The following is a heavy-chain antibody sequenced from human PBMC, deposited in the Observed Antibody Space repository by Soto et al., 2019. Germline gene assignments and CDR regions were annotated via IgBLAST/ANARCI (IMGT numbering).Heavy chain of an antibody. J-gene: IGHJ4*02. CDR3: AQDRGWGVVSPSHDY. V-gene: IGHV3-23*01. Sequence: EVQLLESGGGIVQPGGSLRVSCVASGFTFRNFVMSWVRQAPGKGLEWVSAIRGTGGETFYADSVRGRFTISRDNSKNTLYLQMNNLGDEDTALYFCAQDRGWGVVSPSHDYWGQGTLVTVSS. D-gene: IGHD2-21*01. CDR2: IRGTGGET. CDR1: GFTFRNFV.